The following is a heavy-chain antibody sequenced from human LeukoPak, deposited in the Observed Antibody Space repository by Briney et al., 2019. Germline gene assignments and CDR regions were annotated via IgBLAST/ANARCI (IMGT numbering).Heavy chain of an antibody. V-gene: IGHV4-4*09. Sequence: PSETLSLTCTASGGFISSYYWSWIRQPPGKELEWIGYIYTSGSTNYNPSLKSRVTISVDTSKNQFSLKLSSVTAADTAVYYCARIFRKREYYYYYYMDVWGKGTTVTVSS. J-gene: IGHJ6*03. CDR3: ARIFRKREYYYYYYMDV. CDR1: GGFISSYY. CDR2: IYTSGST. D-gene: IGHD3-3*01.